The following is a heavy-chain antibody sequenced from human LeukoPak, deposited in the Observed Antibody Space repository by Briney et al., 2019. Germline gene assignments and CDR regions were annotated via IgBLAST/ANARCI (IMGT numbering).Heavy chain of an antibody. CDR1: VYSISSGYY. J-gene: IGHJ4*02. V-gene: IGHV4-38-2*01. CDR2: IYHSGST. Sequence: SETLSLTCAVSVYSISSGYYWGWIRQPPGKGLEWIGSIYHSGSTYYNPSLKSRVTISVDTSKNQFSLKLSSVTAADTAVYYCARQGYDYRYFDYWGQGTLVTVSS. D-gene: IGHD5-12*01. CDR3: ARQGYDYRYFDY.